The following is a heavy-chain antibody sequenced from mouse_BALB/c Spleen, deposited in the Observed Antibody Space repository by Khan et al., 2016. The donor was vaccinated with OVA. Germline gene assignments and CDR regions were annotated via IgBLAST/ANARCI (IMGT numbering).Heavy chain of an antibody. CDR1: GFNIKDTY. D-gene: IGHD2-1*01. CDR3: ATPYGNPFAF. Sequence: VQLKQSGAELVKPGASVKLSCSASGFNIKDTYIHWMKQRPEQGLEWIGRIDPPNDDSKYGPKFQAKATLTADTSSNTAYLQLSSLTSEDTAVCYCATPYGNPFAFWGQGTLVSVSA. CDR2: IDPPNDDS. V-gene: IGHV14-3*02. J-gene: IGHJ3*01.